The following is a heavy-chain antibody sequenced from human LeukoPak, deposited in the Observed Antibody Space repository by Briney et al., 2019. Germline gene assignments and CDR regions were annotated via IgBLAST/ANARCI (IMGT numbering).Heavy chain of an antibody. CDR2: IKQDGSEK. D-gene: IGHD2-2*03. CDR3: ARDLGIVVVPAAHGY. V-gene: IGHV3-7*03. CDR1: GFTFSSYL. Sequence: GGALRLSCAASGFTFSSYLMSWVRQAPGKGVEWVANIKQDGSEKYYVDSVKGRFTISRDNAKNSLYLQMNSLGAEDTAVYYCARDLGIVVVPAAHGYWGQGTLVTVSS. J-gene: IGHJ4*02.